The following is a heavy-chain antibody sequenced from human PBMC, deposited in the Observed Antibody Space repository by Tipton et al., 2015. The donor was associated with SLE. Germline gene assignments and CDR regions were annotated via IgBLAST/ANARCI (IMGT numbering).Heavy chain of an antibody. J-gene: IGHJ3*02. CDR1: GGSFSGYY. CDR3: ARLDTGGGI. Sequence: GSLRLSCAVYGGSFSGYYWSWVRQSPGKGLEWIGEINHSGSTNYNPSLKSRVTISVDTSKNQFSLKLSSVTAADTAVYYCARLDTGGGIWGQGTMVTVSS. CDR2: INHSGST. V-gene: IGHV4-34*01. D-gene: IGHD5-18*01.